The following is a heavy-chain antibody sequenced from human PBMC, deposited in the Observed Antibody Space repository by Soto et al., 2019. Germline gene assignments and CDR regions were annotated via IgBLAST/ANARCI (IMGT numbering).Heavy chain of an antibody. CDR2: ISNSSSYI. Sequence: EVQLVESGGGLVKPGGSLRLSCAASGFTFSSYSMNWVRQAPGKGLEWVSSISNSSSYIYYADSVKGRFTISRDNAKNSLYLQMNSLRAEDTAVYYCATPGTVTYPYWGQGTLVTVSS. CDR3: ATPGTVTYPY. J-gene: IGHJ4*02. V-gene: IGHV3-21*01. CDR1: GFTFSSYS. D-gene: IGHD4-17*01.